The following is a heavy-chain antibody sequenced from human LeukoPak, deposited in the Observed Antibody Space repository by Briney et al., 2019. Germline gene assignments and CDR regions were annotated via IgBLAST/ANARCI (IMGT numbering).Heavy chain of an antibody. D-gene: IGHD3-22*01. CDR3: ARGDDSGYYDYFDY. Sequence: PGGSLRLSCAASGFTIDSNCLSWVRQAPGKGLEWVSTIYTGGNTYYAASVKGRFTISGGFSKNTVFLHMNSLRAEDTAMYYCARGDDSGYYDYFDYWGQGALVTVSS. CDR1: GFTIDSNC. V-gene: IGHV3-53*01. J-gene: IGHJ4*02. CDR2: IYTGGNT.